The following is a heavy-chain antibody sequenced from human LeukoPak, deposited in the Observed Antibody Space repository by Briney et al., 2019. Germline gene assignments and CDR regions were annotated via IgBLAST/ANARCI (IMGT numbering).Heavy chain of an antibody. V-gene: IGHV5-51*01. CDR2: IYPGDSDT. Sequence: GGSLKISCKGSGYSFTSFWSGGVRQMPGKGLEWVGIIYPGDSDTRYSPPCKGQATIPADKPISTAYLQWSSLKASDTAMYYCARRPDYYDSSVYSDYWGQGTLVTVSS. J-gene: IGHJ4*02. CDR1: GYSFTSFW. CDR3: ARRPDYYDSSVYSDY. D-gene: IGHD3-22*01.